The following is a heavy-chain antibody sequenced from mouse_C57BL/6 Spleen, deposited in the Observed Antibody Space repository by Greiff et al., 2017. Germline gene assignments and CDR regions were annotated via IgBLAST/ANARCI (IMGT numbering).Heavy chain of an antibody. CDR1: GFPFSSYA. Sequence: MLVESGGGLVKPGGSLQFSCEASGFPFSSYAMSWVRQTPEKRLAWVATIRDGSSYTYYTDNVKGRFTISRDNRNNNLYRQMRHLKSEDTAIYYFARDRGDIYAMDYWGQGTSVTVSS. V-gene: IGHV5-4*03. CDR3: ARDRGDIYAMDY. CDR2: IRDGSSYT. D-gene: IGHD3-3*01. J-gene: IGHJ4*01.